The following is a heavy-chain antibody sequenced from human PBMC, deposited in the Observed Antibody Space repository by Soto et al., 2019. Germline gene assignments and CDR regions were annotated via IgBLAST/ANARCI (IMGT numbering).Heavy chain of an antibody. J-gene: IGHJ4*02. Sequence: QVHLQESGPGLVKPSGTLSLTCAVSGASISSGSWWSWVRQPPGKGLEWIGEIFHDGSTNYNPSLKSQVTMSVDKSKNYFSLELTSVTAADTALYYCARDEYNDSSDWGQGTLVTVSS. CDR1: GASISSGSW. D-gene: IGHD1-1*01. CDR3: ARDEYNDSSD. V-gene: IGHV4-4*02. CDR2: IFHDGST.